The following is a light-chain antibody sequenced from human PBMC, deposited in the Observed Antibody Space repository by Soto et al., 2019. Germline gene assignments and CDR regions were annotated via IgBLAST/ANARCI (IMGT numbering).Light chain of an antibody. CDR1: SSNIGSNT. V-gene: IGLV1-44*01. CDR2: NNY. CDR3: AAWDDRLSGLV. Sequence: QSVLTQPPSASETPEQRVTISCSGSSSNIGSNTVNWYQHLPGTTPKLLIYNNYQRPSGVPDRFSASKSGTSASLAITGLQSEDEADYYCAAWDDRLSGLVFGRGTKLTVL. J-gene: IGLJ2*01.